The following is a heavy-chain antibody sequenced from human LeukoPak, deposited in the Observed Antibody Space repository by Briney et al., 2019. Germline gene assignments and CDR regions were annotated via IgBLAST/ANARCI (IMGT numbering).Heavy chain of an antibody. V-gene: IGHV1-2*06. CDR3: ARRQNYYDSSAVGYWFGP. Sequence: ASVKVSCKASGYTFTGYYMHWVRQAPGQGLEWMGRINPNSGGTNYAQKFQGRVTMTRDTSISTAYMELSRLRSDDTAVYYCARRQNYYDSSAVGYWFGPWGQGTLVTVSS. CDR2: INPNSGGT. J-gene: IGHJ5*02. D-gene: IGHD3-22*01. CDR1: GYTFTGYY.